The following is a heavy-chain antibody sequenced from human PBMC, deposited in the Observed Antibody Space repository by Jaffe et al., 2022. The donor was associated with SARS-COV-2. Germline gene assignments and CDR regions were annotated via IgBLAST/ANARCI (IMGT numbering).Heavy chain of an antibody. D-gene: IGHD3-10*01. CDR2: ISWNSGSI. CDR1: GFTFDDYA. J-gene: IGHJ6*02. Sequence: EVQLVESGGGLVQPGRSLRLSCAASGFTFDDYAMHWVRQAPGKGLEWVSGISWNSGSIGYADSVKGRFTISRDNAKNSLYLQMNSLRAEDTALYYCAKEGPLLWFGEDGMDVWGQGTTVTVSS. CDR3: AKEGPLLWFGEDGMDV. V-gene: IGHV3-9*01.